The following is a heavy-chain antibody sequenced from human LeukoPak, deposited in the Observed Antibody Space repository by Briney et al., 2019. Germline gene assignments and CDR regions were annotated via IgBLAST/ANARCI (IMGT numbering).Heavy chain of an antibody. Sequence: SETLSLTCPVSRDSIRSEYWTYIRQPPGKGLEWVGCIYDSETSNSKPSLKSRVTISVDTSKNQFSLKLSSVTAADTAVYYCARDSGQLFDYWGQGTLVTVSS. CDR3: ARDSGQLFDY. J-gene: IGHJ4*02. V-gene: IGHV4-59*01. D-gene: IGHD3-10*01. CDR2: IYDSETS. CDR1: RDSIRSEY.